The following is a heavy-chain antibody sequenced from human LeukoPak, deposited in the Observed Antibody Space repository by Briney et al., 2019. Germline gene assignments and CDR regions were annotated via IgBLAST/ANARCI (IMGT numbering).Heavy chain of an antibody. CDR3: AKGNAYSDYYMDV. D-gene: IGHD1-1*01. CDR1: GFTFSSYA. Sequence: GGSLRLSCAASGFTFSSYAMSWVRQAPGEGLEWVSAISGSGGSTYYADSVKGRFTISRDNSKNSLYLQMNSLRTEDTALYYCAKGNAYSDYYMDVWGKGTTVTVSS. CDR2: ISGSGGST. J-gene: IGHJ6*03. V-gene: IGHV3-23*01.